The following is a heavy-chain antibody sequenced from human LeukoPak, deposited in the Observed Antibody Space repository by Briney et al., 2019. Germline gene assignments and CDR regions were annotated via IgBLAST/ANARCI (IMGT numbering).Heavy chain of an antibody. CDR1: GGSFSGYY. D-gene: IGHD2-15*01. Sequence: SETLSLTCAVYGGSFSGYYWSWIRQPPGKGLEWIGEINHGGSTNYNPSLKSRVTMSVDTSKNQVSLKVTSVTAADTAVYYCARGPHCSGGSCYSPAFDYWGQGTLVTVSS. CDR2: INHGGST. CDR3: ARGPHCSGGSCYSPAFDY. J-gene: IGHJ4*02. V-gene: IGHV4-34*01.